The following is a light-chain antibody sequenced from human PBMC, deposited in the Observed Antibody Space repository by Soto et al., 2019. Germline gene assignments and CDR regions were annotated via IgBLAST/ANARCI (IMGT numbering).Light chain of an antibody. CDR2: DTS. CDR3: QQRSNWPPLT. V-gene: IGKV3-11*01. Sequence: EIVLXQXPXXLSLSPGERATLSCRASQSVGNSLAWYQQKPGQAPRLLLYDTSNRATGTPARFSGSGSGTDFTLTISSLEPEDFAVYYCQQRSNWPPLTFGGGTKVEIK. CDR1: QSVGNS. J-gene: IGKJ4*01.